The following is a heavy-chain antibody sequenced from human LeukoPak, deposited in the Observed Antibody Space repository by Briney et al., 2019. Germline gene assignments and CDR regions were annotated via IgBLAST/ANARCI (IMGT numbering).Heavy chain of an antibody. Sequence: GASVMVSCKASGGTFSSYAISWVRQAPGQGLEWMGGIIPIFGTANYAQKFQGRVTITADKSTSTAYMELSSLRSEDTAVYYCAREREEYGSGSYLFDYWGQGTLVTVSS. CDR1: GGTFSSYA. J-gene: IGHJ4*02. D-gene: IGHD3-10*01. V-gene: IGHV1-69*06. CDR3: AREREEYGSGSYLFDY. CDR2: IIPIFGTA.